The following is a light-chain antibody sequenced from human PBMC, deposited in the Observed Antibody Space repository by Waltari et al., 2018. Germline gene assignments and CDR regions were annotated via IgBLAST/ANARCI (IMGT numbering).Light chain of an antibody. CDR2: QVS. CDR1: SSDVGPYNY. CDR3: TSYAGSNNLL. V-gene: IGLV2-8*01. Sequence: QSALTQPPSASGSPGQSVTISCTGTSSDVGPYNYLPWYQQHADKAPKLMIYQVSKRPSGVPDRFSGSKSGNTASLTVSGLQADDEADYYCTSYAGSNNLLFGGGTKLTVL. J-gene: IGLJ2*01.